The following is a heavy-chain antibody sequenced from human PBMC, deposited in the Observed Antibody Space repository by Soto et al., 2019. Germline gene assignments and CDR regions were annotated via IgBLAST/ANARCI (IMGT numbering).Heavy chain of an antibody. CDR2: ISSSSSYI. CDR1: GFTFSRYI. Sequence: AGGSRRRSWAASGFTFSRYIMNWVRQAPGKGLEWVSSISSSSSYIYYADSVKGRFTISRDNAKNSLYLQMNSLRAEDTAVYYCASLSSSSSYYYYGMDVWGQGTTVTVSS. J-gene: IGHJ6*02. CDR3: ASLSSSSSYYYYGMDV. V-gene: IGHV3-21*01. D-gene: IGHD6-6*01.